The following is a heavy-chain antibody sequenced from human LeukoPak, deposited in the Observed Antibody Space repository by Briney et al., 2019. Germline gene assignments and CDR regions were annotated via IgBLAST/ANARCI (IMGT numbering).Heavy chain of an antibody. J-gene: IGHJ4*02. CDR3: ARCRDYDFWSGSAVDY. D-gene: IGHD3-3*01. V-gene: IGHV3-30-3*01. CDR1: GFIFSSYA. Sequence: GGSLRLSCAASGFIFSSYAMHWVRQAPGKGLEWVAVISYDGTNTDYADSVKGRFTISRDNSKNALYLQMNSLRAEDTAVYYCARCRDYDFWSGSAVDYWGQGALVTVSS. CDR2: ISYDGTNT.